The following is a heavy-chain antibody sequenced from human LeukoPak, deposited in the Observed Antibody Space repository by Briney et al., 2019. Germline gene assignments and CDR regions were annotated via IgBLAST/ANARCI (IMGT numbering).Heavy chain of an antibody. CDR2: INPNSGGT. CDR3: ARLDIVVVPAAAHGMDV. Sequence: ASVKVSCKASGYTFTGYYMHWVRQAPGQGLEWMGWINPNSGGTNYAQKFQGRVTVTRDTSISTAYMELSRLRSDDTAVYYCARLDIVVVPAAAHGMDVWGQGTTVTVSS. CDR1: GYTFTGYY. D-gene: IGHD2-2*03. J-gene: IGHJ6*02. V-gene: IGHV1-2*02.